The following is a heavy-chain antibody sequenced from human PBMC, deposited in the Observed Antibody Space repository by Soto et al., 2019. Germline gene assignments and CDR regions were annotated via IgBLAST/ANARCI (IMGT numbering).Heavy chain of an antibody. V-gene: IGHV2-26*01. J-gene: IGHJ4*02. D-gene: IGHD3-22*01. Sequence: QDTLKESGPVLVKPTETLTLTCTVSGFSLSNARMGVSWIRQPPGKALEWLAHIFSNDEKSYSTSLKSRLTISKDTSKSQVVLTMTNMDPVDTATYYCARIGYYYDSSGYSPEGFDYWGQGTLVTVSS. CDR1: GFSLSNARMG. CDR2: IFSNDEK. CDR3: ARIGYYYDSSGYSPEGFDY.